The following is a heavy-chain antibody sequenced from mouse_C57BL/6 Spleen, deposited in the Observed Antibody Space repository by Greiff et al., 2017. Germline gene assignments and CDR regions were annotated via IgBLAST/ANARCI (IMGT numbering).Heavy chain of an antibody. V-gene: IGHV1-26*01. J-gene: IGHJ4*01. Sequence: VQLQQSGPELVKPGASVQISCKASGYTFTDYYMNWVKQSHGKSLEWIGDINPNYGGTSNNQKFKGKATLTVDKSSSTAYIELRSLTSEDSAVYDCARLRYYEALDYWGQGTSVTVSS. CDR3: ARLRYYEALDY. CDR1: GYTFTDYY. D-gene: IGHD1-1*02. CDR2: INPNYGGT.